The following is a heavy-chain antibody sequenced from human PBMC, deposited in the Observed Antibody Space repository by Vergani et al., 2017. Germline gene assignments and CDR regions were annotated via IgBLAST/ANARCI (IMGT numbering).Heavy chain of an antibody. CDR2: INPNSGGT. D-gene: IGHD6-19*01. CDR1: GYTFTGYY. CDR3: ARDRVAVAGLGGLDAFDI. V-gene: IGHV1-2*02. J-gene: IGHJ3*02. Sequence: QVQLVQSGAEVKKPGASVKVSCKASGYTFTGYYMHWVRQAPGQGLEWMGWINPNSGGTNYAQKFQGRVTMTRDTSISTAYMELSSLRSEDTAVYYCARDRVAVAGLGGLDAFDIWGQGTMVTVSS.